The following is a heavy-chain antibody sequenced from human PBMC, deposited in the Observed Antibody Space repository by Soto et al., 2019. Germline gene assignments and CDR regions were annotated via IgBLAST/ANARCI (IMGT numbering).Heavy chain of an antibody. D-gene: IGHD4-17*01. CDR2: ITSSASSI. V-gene: IGHV3-11*01. J-gene: IGHJ2*01. Sequence: QVQLVESGGGLVKPGGSLRLSCAASGFTFSDYYMSWVRQAPGKGLECVSYITSSASSIYYADSVKGRFTISRDNAKNSLYLQMNSLRAEDTAVYYCARDGSDYGDRYWYFDLWGRGTLVTVSS. CDR1: GFTFSDYY. CDR3: ARDGSDYGDRYWYFDL.